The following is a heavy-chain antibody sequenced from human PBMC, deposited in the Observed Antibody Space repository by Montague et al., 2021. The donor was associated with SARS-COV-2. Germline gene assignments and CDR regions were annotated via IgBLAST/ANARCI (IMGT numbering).Heavy chain of an antibody. Sequence: SETLSLTCAVYGGSFSDYYWSWIRQPPGKGLEWIGEINHRGTPKYNTSLKSRVSISLDTSKNQFSLYLSSVTAADTAVYYCARGRQHFNMIVVVMTGGEYYFDYWGQGTLVTVSS. J-gene: IGHJ4*02. D-gene: IGHD3-22*01. V-gene: IGHV4-34*01. CDR2: INHRGTP. CDR1: GGSFSDYY. CDR3: ARGRQHFNMIVVVMTGGEYYFDY.